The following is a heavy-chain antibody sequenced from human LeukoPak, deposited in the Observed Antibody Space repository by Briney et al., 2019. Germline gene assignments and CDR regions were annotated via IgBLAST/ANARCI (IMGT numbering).Heavy chain of an antibody. CDR3: ATSVTSSSGWYYDY. J-gene: IGHJ4*02. CDR1: GGSISSLSYY. D-gene: IGHD6-19*01. V-gene: IGHV4-39*01. Sequence: SETLSLTCSVSGGSISSLSYYWGWVRQPPGKGLEWIGSIYYGGRTYYNPSLKSRVTMPVDTSKNQFSLKLSSVTAADTAIYYCATSVTSSSGWYYDYWGQGSLVTVSS. CDR2: IYYGGRT.